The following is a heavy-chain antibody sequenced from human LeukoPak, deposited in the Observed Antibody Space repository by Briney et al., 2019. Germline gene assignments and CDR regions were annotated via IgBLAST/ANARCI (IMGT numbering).Heavy chain of an antibody. V-gene: IGHV1-2*02. Sequence: ASVKVSCKASGYTFTGYYMHWVRQAPGQGLEWMGWINPNSGGTNYAQKFQGRVTLTRDTSISTAYMELSRLRSDDTAVYYCARAEVVAAMGFDIWGQGTMVTVSS. J-gene: IGHJ3*02. CDR2: INPNSGGT. CDR1: GYTFTGYY. CDR3: ARAEVVAAMGFDI. D-gene: IGHD2-15*01.